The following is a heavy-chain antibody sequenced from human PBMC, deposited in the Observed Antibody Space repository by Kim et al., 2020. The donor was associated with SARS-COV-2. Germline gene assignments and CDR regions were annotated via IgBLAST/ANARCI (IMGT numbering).Heavy chain of an antibody. V-gene: IGHV3-33*01. J-gene: IGHJ3*02. D-gene: IGHD3-16*02. CDR2: IWYDGSNK. CDR1: GFTFSSYG. Sequence: GGSLRLSCAASGFTFSSYGMHWVRQAPGKGLEWVAVIWYDGSNKYYADSVKGRFTISRDNSKNTLYLQMNSLRAEDTAVYYCARDRSGYDYVWGSYRNDAFDIWGQGTMVTVSS. CDR3: ARDRSGYDYVWGSYRNDAFDI.